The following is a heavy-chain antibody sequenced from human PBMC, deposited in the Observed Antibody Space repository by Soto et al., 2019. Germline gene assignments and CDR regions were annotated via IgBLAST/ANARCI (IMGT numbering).Heavy chain of an antibody. J-gene: IGHJ5*02. V-gene: IGHV3-30*18. CDR2: ISYDGSNK. Sequence: GGSLSLSCAASGFTFSSYGMHWVRQAPGKGLEWVAVISYDGSNKYYADSVKGRFTISRDNSKNTLYLQMNSLRAEDTAVYYCAKLLNWKGPEFDPWGQGTLVTVSS. CDR1: GFTFSSYG. D-gene: IGHD1-20*01. CDR3: AKLLNWKGPEFDP.